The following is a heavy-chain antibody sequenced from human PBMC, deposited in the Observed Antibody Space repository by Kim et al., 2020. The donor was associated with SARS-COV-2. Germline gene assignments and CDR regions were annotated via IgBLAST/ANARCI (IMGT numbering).Heavy chain of an antibody. V-gene: IGHV1-18*01. J-gene: IGHJ6*03. CDR3: ARAIRNYYYYMDV. D-gene: IGHD2-2*02. Sequence: YAQKPQGRVTMTTDTSTRTAYMELRSLRSDDTAVYYCARAIRNYYYYMDVWGKGTTVTVSS.